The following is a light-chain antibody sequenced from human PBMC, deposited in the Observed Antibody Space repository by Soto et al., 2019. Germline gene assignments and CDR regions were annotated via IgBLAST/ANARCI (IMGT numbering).Light chain of an antibody. V-gene: IGKV3-20*01. CDR3: QQYGSSPIT. J-gene: IGKJ5*01. Sequence: EIVMTQSPATLSVSPGERATLSCRASQSISSNLAWYQQKPGQAPRLLIYSASRRATGFPDRFSGSGSGTDFTLTISRLEPEDFAVYYCQQYGSSPITFGQGTRLEIK. CDR2: SAS. CDR1: QSISSN.